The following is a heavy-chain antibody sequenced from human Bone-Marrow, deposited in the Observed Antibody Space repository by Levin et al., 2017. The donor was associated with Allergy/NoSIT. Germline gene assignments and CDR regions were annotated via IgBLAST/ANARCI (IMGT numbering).Heavy chain of an antibody. CDR2: IYYSGST. V-gene: IGHV4-30-4*01. Sequence: SQTLSLTCTVSGGSISSGDYYWSWIRQPPGKGLEWIGYIYYSGSTYYNPSLKSRLTISVDTSKNQFSLKLTSVTAADRAVYYCARANPPHVDLLATGFNWFDPWGQGTLVTVSS. D-gene: IGHD5-12*01. CDR3: ARANPPHVDLLATGFNWFDP. CDR1: GGSISSGDYY. J-gene: IGHJ5*02.